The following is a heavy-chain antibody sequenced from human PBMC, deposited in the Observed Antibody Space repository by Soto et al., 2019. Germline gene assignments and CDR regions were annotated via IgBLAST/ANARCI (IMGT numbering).Heavy chain of an antibody. CDR2: IYPGDSDT. CDR3: ARLILRGPVSSYGMDV. V-gene: IGHV5-51*01. CDR1: GYSFTSYW. Sequence: PGESLKISCKGSGYSFTSYWIGWVRQMPGKGLEWMGIIYPGDSDTSYSPSFQGQVTISADKSISTAYLQWSSLKASDTAMYYCARLILRGPVSSYGMDVLGQGTTVTVSS. D-gene: IGHD3-16*01. J-gene: IGHJ6*02.